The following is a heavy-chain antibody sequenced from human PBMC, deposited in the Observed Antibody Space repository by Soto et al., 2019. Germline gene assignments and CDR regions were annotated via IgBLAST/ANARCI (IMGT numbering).Heavy chain of an antibody. Sequence: QVQLVQSGAEVKKPGSSVKVSCTASGGTFSSYAISWVRQAPGQGLEWMGGIIPIFGTANYAQKFQGRVTITADKYTSTAYMELSSLRSEDTAVYYCARGYSSLWYVAGYYYYGMDGGGRGSTVTVCS. CDR1: GGTFSSYA. CDR3: ARGYSSLWYVAGYYYYGMDG. V-gene: IGHV1-69*06. J-gene: IGHJ6*02. CDR2: IIPIFGTA. D-gene: IGHD6-13*01.